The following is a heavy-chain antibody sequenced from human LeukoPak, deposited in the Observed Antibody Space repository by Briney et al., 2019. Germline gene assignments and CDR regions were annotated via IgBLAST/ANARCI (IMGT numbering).Heavy chain of an antibody. CDR2: ISSSSSYI. CDR1: GFTFSSYS. D-gene: IGHD6-19*01. Sequence: PGGSLRLSCAASGFTFSSYSMNWVRQAPGKGLEWVSSISSSSSYIYYADSVKGRFTISRDNAKNSLYLQMNSLRAEDTAVYYCAGGHSSGWVREDYWGQGTLVTVSS. V-gene: IGHV3-21*01. CDR3: AGGHSSGWVREDY. J-gene: IGHJ4*02.